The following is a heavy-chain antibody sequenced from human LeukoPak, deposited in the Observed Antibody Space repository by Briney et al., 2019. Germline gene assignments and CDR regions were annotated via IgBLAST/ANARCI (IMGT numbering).Heavy chain of an antibody. CDR3: ARDGQDIPFDY. J-gene: IGHJ4*02. CDR1: GVTFSGYA. D-gene: IGHD2-15*01. Sequence: GGSLRLSCAPSGVTFSGYAMHRVRQAPDKGLEWVAVISYDGSNKYYADSVKGRFTISRDNSKNTLYLQMNSLRAEDTAVYYCARDGQDIPFDYWGKGTVVTVAS. CDR2: ISYDGSNK. V-gene: IGHV3-30*04.